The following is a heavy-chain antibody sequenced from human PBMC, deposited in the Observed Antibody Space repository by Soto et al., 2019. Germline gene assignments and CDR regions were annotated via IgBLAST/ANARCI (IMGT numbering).Heavy chain of an antibody. D-gene: IGHD5-12*01. V-gene: IGHV4-59*01. CDR3: ASDKGLYSGYDA. CDR1: GGSISSYY. J-gene: IGHJ5*02. CDR2: IYYSGST. Sequence: SSETLSLTCTVSGGSISSYYWSWIRQPPGKGLEWIGYIYYSGSTNYNPSLKSRVTISVDTSKNQFSLKLSSVTAADTAVYYCASDKGLYSGYDAWGQGTLVTVSS.